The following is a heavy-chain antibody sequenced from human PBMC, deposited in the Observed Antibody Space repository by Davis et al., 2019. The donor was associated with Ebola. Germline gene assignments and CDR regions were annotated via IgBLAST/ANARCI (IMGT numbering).Heavy chain of an antibody. D-gene: IGHD4-17*01. CDR2: ISGSGGTT. CDR1: GFTLRSYA. V-gene: IGHV3-23*01. CDR3: ATTSDYRFDN. Sequence: PGGSLRLSCAASGFTLRSYAMSWFRQAPGKGLEWISVISGSGGTTYYADSVKGRFTISRDNSKNTLYLQMNSLRAEDTAVYYCATTSDYRFDNWGQGTLVTVTS. J-gene: IGHJ4*02.